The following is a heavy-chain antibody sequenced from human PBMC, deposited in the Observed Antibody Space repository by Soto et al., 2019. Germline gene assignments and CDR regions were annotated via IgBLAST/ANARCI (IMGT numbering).Heavy chain of an antibody. CDR2: SRNRANYYTT. D-gene: IGHD2-8*02. Sequence: GGSLRLSCAASGFTFSDHFMDWVRQAPGKGLEWVARSRNRANYYTTEYAASVRGRFTVSRDGSKISLYLQMSSLKTEDTAVYYCAGGATGRAPFQHWGRGTLVTVSS. J-gene: IGHJ1*01. CDR1: GFTFSDHF. CDR3: AGGATGRAPFQH. V-gene: IGHV3-72*01.